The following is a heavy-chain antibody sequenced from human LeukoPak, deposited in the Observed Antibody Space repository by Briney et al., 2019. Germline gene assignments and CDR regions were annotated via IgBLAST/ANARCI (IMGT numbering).Heavy chain of an antibody. J-gene: IGHJ4*02. CDR2: INHSGST. CDR1: GGSFSGYY. CDR3: ARGYSGYDWYFDY. V-gene: IGHV4-34*01. D-gene: IGHD5-12*01. Sequence: PSETLSLTCAVYGGSFSGYYWSWIRQPPGKGLEWIGEINHSGSTNYNPSLKSRVTISVDTSKNQFSLKLSSVTAADTAVYYCARGYSGYDWYFDYWGQGTLVTVSS.